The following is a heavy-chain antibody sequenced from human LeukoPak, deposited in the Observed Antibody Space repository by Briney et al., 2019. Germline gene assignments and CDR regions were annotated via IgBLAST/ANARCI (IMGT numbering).Heavy chain of an antibody. Sequence: PGGSLRLSCAASGFTFSSCGMHWVRQAPGKGLEWVAVISHDGSNKFYADSVKGRFTISRDNSKNTLHLQMNSLRGEDTAVYYCARDRSSSWSFDYWGQGTLVTVSS. D-gene: IGHD6-13*01. CDR2: ISHDGSNK. CDR3: ARDRSSSWSFDY. J-gene: IGHJ4*02. CDR1: GFTFSSCG. V-gene: IGHV3-30*03.